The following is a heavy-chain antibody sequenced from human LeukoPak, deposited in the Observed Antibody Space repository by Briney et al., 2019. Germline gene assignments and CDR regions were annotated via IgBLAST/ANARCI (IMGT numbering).Heavy chain of an antibody. J-gene: IGHJ6*04. Sequence: HPGGSLRLSCAASGFTFSSYSMNWVRQAPGKGLEWVSVIYSGGSTYYADSVKGRFTISRDNSKNTLYLQMNSLRAEDTAVYYCARDLHPYYYGSGMDVWGKGTTVTISS. CDR2: IYSGGST. CDR3: ARDLHPYYYGSGMDV. V-gene: IGHV3-53*01. CDR1: GFTFSSYS. D-gene: IGHD3-10*01.